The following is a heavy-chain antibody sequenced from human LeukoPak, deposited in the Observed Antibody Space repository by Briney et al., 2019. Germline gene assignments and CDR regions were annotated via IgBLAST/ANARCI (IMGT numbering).Heavy chain of an antibody. CDR2: LDPNSGGT. J-gene: IGHJ4*02. Sequence: ASVKVSCKASGYTFTGYAMHWVRQAPGQGLEWVGRLDPNSGGTNYAQDFQGRVTITRDTSINTAYMELSRLRSDDTAKYYCTRDLTISGLIGIWGQGTLVTVSA. CDR3: TRDLTISGLIGI. CDR1: GYTFTGYA. V-gene: IGHV1-2*06. D-gene: IGHD2/OR15-2a*01.